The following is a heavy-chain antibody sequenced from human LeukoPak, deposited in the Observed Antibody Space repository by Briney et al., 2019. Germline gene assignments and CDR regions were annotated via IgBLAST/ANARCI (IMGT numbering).Heavy chain of an antibody. CDR2: IKQDGSEK. D-gene: IGHD1-26*01. J-gene: IGHJ3*01. CDR1: GFTFSSYW. CDR3: ARDKGAAVDAFDL. Sequence: GGSLRLSCAASGFTFSSYWMSWVRQAPGKGLEWVANIKQDGSEKYYVDSVKGRFTISRDNAKNSLYLQMNSLRAEDTAVYYCARDKGAAVDAFDLWGQGTMVIVSS. V-gene: IGHV3-7*01.